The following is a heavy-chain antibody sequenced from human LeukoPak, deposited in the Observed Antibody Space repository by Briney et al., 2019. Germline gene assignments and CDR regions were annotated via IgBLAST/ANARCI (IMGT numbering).Heavy chain of an antibody. J-gene: IGHJ2*01. V-gene: IGHV4-4*07. CDR2: IYTSGST. CDR3: ARGEDYGDYWYFDL. CDR1: GGSISSYY. Sequence: TETLSLTCTVSGGSISSYYWSWIRQPAGKGLEWIGRIYTSGSTNYNPSLKSRVTMSVDTSKNQFSLKLSSVTAADTAVYYCARGEDYGDYWYFDLWGRGTLVTVSS. D-gene: IGHD4-17*01.